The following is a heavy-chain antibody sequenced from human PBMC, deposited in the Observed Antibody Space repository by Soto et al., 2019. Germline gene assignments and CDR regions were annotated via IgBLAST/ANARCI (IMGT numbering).Heavy chain of an antibody. J-gene: IGHJ6*03. V-gene: IGHV5-51*01. D-gene: IGHD6-19*01. CDR3: ARSGWGSLSELNYMDV. CDR1: GYSFTSYW. Sequence: GESLKISCKGSGYSFTSYWIGWVRQMPGKGLEWMGIIYPGDSDTRYSPSFQGQVTISADKSISTAYLQWSSLKASDTAMYYCARSGWGSLSELNYMDVWGKGTTVTVSS. CDR2: IYPGDSDT.